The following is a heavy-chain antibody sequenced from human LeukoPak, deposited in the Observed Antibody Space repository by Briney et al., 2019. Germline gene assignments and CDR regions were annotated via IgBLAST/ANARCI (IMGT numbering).Heavy chain of an antibody. CDR1: GFTFSSCA. D-gene: IGHD3-16*01. CDR3: AKGEAWGEAHGLVDY. CDR2: ISGTGVST. J-gene: IGHJ4*02. V-gene: IGHV3-23*01. Sequence: GGSLRLSCAASGFTFSSCAVNWVRQAPGKGLEWISSISGTGVSTYSADSVKGRFTISRDNSKNTLYLQMNSLRAEDTAVYYCAKGEAWGEAHGLVDYWGQGTLVTVSS.